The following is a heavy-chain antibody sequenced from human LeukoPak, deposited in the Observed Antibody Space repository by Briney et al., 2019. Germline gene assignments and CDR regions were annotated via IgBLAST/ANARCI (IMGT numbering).Heavy chain of an antibody. V-gene: IGHV4-34*01. Sequence: SETLSLTCAVYGGSFSGYYWSWIRQPPGKGLEWIGEINHSGSTNYNPSLKSRVTISVDTSKNQFSLKLSSVTAADTAVYYCARRRGYCSSTSCKRRYYYMDVWGKGTTVTVSS. CDR3: ARRRGYCSSTSCKRRYYYMDV. J-gene: IGHJ6*03. CDR1: GGSFSGYY. D-gene: IGHD2-2*01. CDR2: INHSGST.